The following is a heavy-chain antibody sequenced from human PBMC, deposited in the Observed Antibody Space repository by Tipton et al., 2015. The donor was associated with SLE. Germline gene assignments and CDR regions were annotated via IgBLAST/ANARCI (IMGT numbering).Heavy chain of an antibody. J-gene: IGHJ3*02. D-gene: IGHD6-6*01. V-gene: IGHV4-59*11. Sequence: TLSLTCTVSGGSMSSQYWSWIRQPPGRGLEWIGYVYYSGGTNYNPSLKNRVTISIDKPKDQFSLKLSSVTAADTAVYYCAIGGSSSGRSTIWGQGTMVTVSS. CDR3: AIGGSSSGRSTI. CDR1: GGSMSSQY. CDR2: VYYSGGT.